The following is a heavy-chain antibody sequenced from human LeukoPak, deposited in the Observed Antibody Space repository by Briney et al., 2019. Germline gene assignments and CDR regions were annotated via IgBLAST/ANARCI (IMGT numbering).Heavy chain of an antibody. Sequence: AGGSLRLSCAASGFTVSSNYMSWVRQAPGKGLEWVSVIYSGGSTYYADSVKGRFTISRDNSKNTLYLQMNSLRAEDTAVYYCARPGGYGVQPLDYWGQGTLVTVSS. CDR1: GFTVSSNY. J-gene: IGHJ4*02. CDR3: ARPGGYGVQPLDY. D-gene: IGHD5-12*01. CDR2: IYSGGST. V-gene: IGHV3-66*04.